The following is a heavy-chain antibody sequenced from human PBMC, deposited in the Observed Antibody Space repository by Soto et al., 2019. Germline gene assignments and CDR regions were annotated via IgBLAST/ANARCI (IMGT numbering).Heavy chain of an antibody. CDR3: ARAWFGEHENNCFDP. Sequence: QVQLVQSGAEVKKPGASVKVSCKASGYTFTGYYMHWVRQAPGQGLEWMGWINPNSGGTNYAQKFQGWVTMTRDTSISTAYMELSRLRSDDTAVYYCARAWFGEHENNCFDPWGQGTLVTVSS. CDR1: GYTFTGYY. CDR2: INPNSGGT. D-gene: IGHD3-10*01. J-gene: IGHJ5*02. V-gene: IGHV1-2*04.